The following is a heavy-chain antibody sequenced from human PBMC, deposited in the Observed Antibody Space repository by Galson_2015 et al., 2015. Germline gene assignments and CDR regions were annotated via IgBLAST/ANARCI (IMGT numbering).Heavy chain of an antibody. CDR2: ISGYNGDT. CDR3: ARGTYFDY. J-gene: IGHJ4*02. D-gene: IGHD1-1*01. V-gene: IGHV1-18*01. Sequence: SVKVSCKASGYTFTTYGISWVRQAPGQGLEWMGWISGYNGDTEYAQKLQGRVTMTTDTSTSTAYMEVWSLRSDDTAVYYCARGTYFDYWGQGTLVTVSS. CDR1: GYTFTTYG.